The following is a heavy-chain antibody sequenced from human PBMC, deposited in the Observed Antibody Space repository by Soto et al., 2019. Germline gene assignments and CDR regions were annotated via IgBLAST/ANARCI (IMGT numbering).Heavy chain of an antibody. Sequence: GGSLRLSCAASGFTFSSYSMNWVRQAPGKGLEWVSSISSSSSYIYYADSVKGRFTISRDNAKNSLYLQMNSLRAEDTTVYYCARDQLYYNDISGRPLNAFDVWGQGTMVTVSS. CDR3: ARDQLYYNDISGRPLNAFDV. J-gene: IGHJ3*01. V-gene: IGHV3-21*01. D-gene: IGHD3-22*01. CDR2: ISSSSSYI. CDR1: GFTFSSYS.